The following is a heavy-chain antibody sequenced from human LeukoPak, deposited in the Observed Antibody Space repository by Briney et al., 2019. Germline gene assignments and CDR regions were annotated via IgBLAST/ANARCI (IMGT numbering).Heavy chain of an antibody. CDR3: AKSSYYDTSGFYREYYFDY. CDR1: GFTFSSYA. J-gene: IGHJ4*02. Sequence: GGSLRLSCAASGFTFSSYAMSWVRQAPGKGLEWVSGISGSGGSTYYADSVKGRFTISRDNSKNTLYLQMNSLRAEDTAVYYCAKSSYYDTSGFYREYYFDYWGQGTLVTVSS. D-gene: IGHD3-22*01. V-gene: IGHV3-23*01. CDR2: ISGSGGST.